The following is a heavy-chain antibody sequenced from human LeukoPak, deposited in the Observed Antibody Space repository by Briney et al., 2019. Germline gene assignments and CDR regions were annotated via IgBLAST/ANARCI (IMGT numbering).Heavy chain of an antibody. CDR3: ARMKARYFDWLFLNDAFDI. V-gene: IGHV1-18*01. D-gene: IGHD3-9*01. Sequence: ASVKVSCKASGYTFTSYGISWVRQAPGQGLEWMGWISAYNGNTNYAQKLQGRVTMTTDTSTSTAYMELKSLRSDDTAVYYCARMKARYFDWLFLNDAFDIWGQGTMVTVSS. CDR2: ISAYNGNT. CDR1: GYTFTSYG. J-gene: IGHJ3*02.